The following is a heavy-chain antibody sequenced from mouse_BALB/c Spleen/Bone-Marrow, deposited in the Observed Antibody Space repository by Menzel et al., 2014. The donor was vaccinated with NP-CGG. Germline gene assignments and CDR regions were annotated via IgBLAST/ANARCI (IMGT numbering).Heavy chain of an antibody. V-gene: IGHV5-4*02. Sequence: EVQGVESGGGLVKPGGSLKLSCAASGFTFSDYYMYWVRQTPEKRLEWVATISDGGSYTYYPDSVKGRFTISRDNAKNNLYLQMSSLKSEDTAMYYCARIYYDYDGGVYYYAMDYWGQGTSVTVSS. CDR2: ISDGGSYT. J-gene: IGHJ4*01. CDR3: ARIYYDYDGGVYYYAMDY. D-gene: IGHD2-4*01. CDR1: GFTFSDYY.